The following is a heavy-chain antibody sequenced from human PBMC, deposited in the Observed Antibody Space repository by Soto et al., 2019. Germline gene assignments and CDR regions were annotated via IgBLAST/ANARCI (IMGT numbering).Heavy chain of an antibody. CDR1: GGTFSSYA. V-gene: IGHV1-69*13. Sequence: SVKVSCKASGGTFSSYAISWVRQAPGQGLEWMGGIIPIFGTANYAQKFQGRVTITADESTSTAYMELSSLRSEDTAVYYCASSVYDSSGYHWFDPWGQGTRVTVSS. J-gene: IGHJ5*02. CDR3: ASSVYDSSGYHWFDP. CDR2: IIPIFGTA. D-gene: IGHD3-22*01.